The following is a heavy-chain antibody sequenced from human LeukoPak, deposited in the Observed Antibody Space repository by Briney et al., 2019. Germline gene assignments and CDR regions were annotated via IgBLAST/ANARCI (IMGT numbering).Heavy chain of an antibody. CDR3: ARGGNCRTTNCLLDP. Sequence: SETLSLTCAVYGGSFTDYFLSWIRQPPGKGLEWLGEINHSGSTNYNPSLKSRVTISMDSSKNQFSLKPSPVTAADTAVYYCARGGNCRTTNCLLDPWGQGTLVTVSS. CDR1: GGSFTDYF. V-gene: IGHV4-34*01. D-gene: IGHD2-2*01. CDR2: INHSGST. J-gene: IGHJ5*02.